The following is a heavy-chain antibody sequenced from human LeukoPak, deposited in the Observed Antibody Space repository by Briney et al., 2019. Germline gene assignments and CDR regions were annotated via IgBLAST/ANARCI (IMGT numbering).Heavy chain of an antibody. CDR3: ARDFIDYGDAFDI. CDR2: IYYSGST. CDR1: GGSISSYY. Sequence: SETLSLTCTVSGGSISSYYWSWIRQPPGKGLEWIGYIYYSGSTNYNPSLKSRVTISVDTSKNQFSLKLSSVTAADTAVYYCARDFIDYGDAFDIWGQGTMVTVSS. D-gene: IGHD4-17*01. V-gene: IGHV4-59*01. J-gene: IGHJ3*02.